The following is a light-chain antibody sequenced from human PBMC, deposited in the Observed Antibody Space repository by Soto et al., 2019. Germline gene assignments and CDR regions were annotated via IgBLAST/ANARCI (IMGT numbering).Light chain of an antibody. CDR1: SSNLGAGFD. CDR2: ANS. J-gene: IGLJ2*01. Sequence: QSVLTQPPSVSGAPGQRVTISCTGSSSNLGAGFDVHWYQKLPGIAPKLLIYANSDRPSGVPDRFPGSKSGTSASLAITGLQAEDEADYYCQSYDSSLSGSVVFGGGTKLTVL. CDR3: QSYDSSLSGSVV. V-gene: IGLV1-40*01.